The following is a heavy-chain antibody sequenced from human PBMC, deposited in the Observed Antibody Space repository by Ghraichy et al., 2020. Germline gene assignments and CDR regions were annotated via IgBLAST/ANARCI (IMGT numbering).Heavy chain of an antibody. CDR1: GFTFSSYS. V-gene: IGHV3-21*01. CDR3: ARSYSSSRDWFDP. CDR2: ISSSSRYI. D-gene: IGHD6-13*01. J-gene: IGHJ5*02. Sequence: GGSLRLSCAASGFTFSSYSMNWVRQAPGKGLEWVASISSSSRYIYYPDSVRGRFTISRDNAKNSLYLQMSSLRVEDTAVYYCARSYSSSRDWFDPWGQGTLVTVSS.